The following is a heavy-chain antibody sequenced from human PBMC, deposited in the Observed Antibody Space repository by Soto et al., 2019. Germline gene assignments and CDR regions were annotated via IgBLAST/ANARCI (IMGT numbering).Heavy chain of an antibody. CDR1: GFTFSSYW. CDR3: ATGNWGFGNAFDI. J-gene: IGHJ3*02. D-gene: IGHD7-27*01. Sequence: GGSLRLSCVASGFTFSSYWMHWVRQAPGKGLEWVSRINSDGSSTSYADSVKGRFTISRDNAKNTLYLQMNSLRAEDTAVYYCATGNWGFGNAFDIWGQGTMVTVSS. CDR2: INSDGSST. V-gene: IGHV3-74*01.